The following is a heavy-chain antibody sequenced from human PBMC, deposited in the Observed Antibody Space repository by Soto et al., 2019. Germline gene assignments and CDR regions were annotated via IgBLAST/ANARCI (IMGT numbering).Heavy chain of an antibody. CDR1: GFTFSTYA. CDR3: AKDQAGAGTISRYFQD. V-gene: IGHV3-23*01. J-gene: IGHJ1*01. Sequence: EVQLLESGGGLVQPEGSLRLSCAASGFTFSTYAMSWVRQAPGKGLEWVSGISGGGGPTYYADSVKGRFTISRDNSKNTVYLQVNSLRAEDTAVYYCAKDQAGAGTISRYFQDWGQGTLVTVSS. D-gene: IGHD6-13*01. CDR2: ISGGGGPT.